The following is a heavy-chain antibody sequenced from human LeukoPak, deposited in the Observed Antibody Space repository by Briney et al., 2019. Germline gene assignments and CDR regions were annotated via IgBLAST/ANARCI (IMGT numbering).Heavy chain of an antibody. CDR1: GYSISSGYY. V-gene: IGHV4-38-2*02. CDR3: ARVEAIVLMVYAINNNWFDP. Sequence: KPSETLSLTCTVSGYSISSGYYWGWIRQPPGKGLEWIGSIYHSGSTYYNPPLKSRVTISVDTSKNQFSLKLSSVTAADTAVYYCARVEAIVLMVYAINNNWFDPWGQGTLVTVSS. D-gene: IGHD2-8*01. CDR2: IYHSGST. J-gene: IGHJ5*02.